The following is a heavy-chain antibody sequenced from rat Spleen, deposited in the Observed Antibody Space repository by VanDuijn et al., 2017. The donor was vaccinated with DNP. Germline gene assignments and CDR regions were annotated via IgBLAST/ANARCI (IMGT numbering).Heavy chain of an antibody. CDR3: ARQRYYGYFDY. D-gene: IGHD1-6*01. CDR2: ISNSGSRT. CDR1: GFTFSDYY. J-gene: IGHJ2*01. V-gene: IGHV5-7*01. Sequence: EVRLVESGGGLVQPGRSLKLSCAASGFTFSDYYMAWVRQAPTKGLEWVATISNSGSRTYYPDSVKGRFTISRDNAKSSLYLQMNSLKSEDTATYYCARQRYYGYFDYWGQGVMVTVSS.